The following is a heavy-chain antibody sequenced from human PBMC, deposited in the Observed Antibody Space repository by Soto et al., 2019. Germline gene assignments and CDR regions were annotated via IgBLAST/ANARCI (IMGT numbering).Heavy chain of an antibody. J-gene: IGHJ5*02. CDR3: ARKYYYDSSGYPSPFYP. Sequence: ASVKVSCKASGGTFSSYAISWVRQAPGQGLEWMGGIIPIFGTANYAQKFQGRVTITADESTSTAYMELSSLRSEDTAVYYCARKYYYDSSGYPSPFYPWGQGTLVTVSS. V-gene: IGHV1-69*13. CDR1: GGTFSSYA. CDR2: IIPIFGTA. D-gene: IGHD3-22*01.